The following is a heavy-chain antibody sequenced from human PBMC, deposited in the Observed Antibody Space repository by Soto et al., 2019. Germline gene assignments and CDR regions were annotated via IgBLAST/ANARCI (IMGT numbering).Heavy chain of an antibody. V-gene: IGHV1-69*12. CDR1: GGTFSNYP. CDR3: ARGNHRWLQLWYFDL. D-gene: IGHD5-12*01. Sequence: QVQLVQSGAEVKKPGSSVKVSCKASGGTFSNYPISWVRQAPGQGLEWMGGIIPISGTVNYAQKFQGRVTITAYESTSTAYMELSSLRSEDTAVYYCARGNHRWLQLWYFDLWGRGTLVTVSS. J-gene: IGHJ2*01. CDR2: IIPISGTV.